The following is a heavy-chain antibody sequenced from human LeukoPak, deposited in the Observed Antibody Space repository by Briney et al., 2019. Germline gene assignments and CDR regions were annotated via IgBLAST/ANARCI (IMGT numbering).Heavy chain of an antibody. CDR3: AKGAPSSSSIFDF. CDR2: VCGSGADT. Sequence: GGSLRLSCVASGFGFRGFGMAWVRQAPGRGLEWVSAVCGSGADTFYRDSVKGRFTISRDNPKNTLYLQLSSLRPDDTAVYYCAKGAPSSSSIFDFWGQGTLVTVSS. D-gene: IGHD6-6*01. J-gene: IGHJ4*02. CDR1: GFGFRGFG. V-gene: IGHV3-23*01.